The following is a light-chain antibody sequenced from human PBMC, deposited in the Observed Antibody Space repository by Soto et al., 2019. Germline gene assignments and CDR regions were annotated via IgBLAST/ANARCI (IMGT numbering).Light chain of an antibody. J-gene: IGLJ3*02. CDR1: SSDVGGYTH. V-gene: IGLV2-14*01. Sequence: QSALTQPASVSGSPGQSITISCTGTSSDVGGYTHVSWCQQHPGKAPKLMIYGVSNRPSGVSNRFSGSKSGNTASLTISGLQAEDEAHYYCSSYTSSSTLWVFGGGTKLTLL. CDR2: GVS. CDR3: SSYTSSSTLWV.